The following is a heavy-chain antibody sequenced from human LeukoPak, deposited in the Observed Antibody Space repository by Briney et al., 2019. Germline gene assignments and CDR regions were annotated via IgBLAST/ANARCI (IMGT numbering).Heavy chain of an antibody. V-gene: IGHV1-24*01. J-gene: IGHJ4*02. CDR2: FDPEDGET. CDR1: GYTLTELS. CDR3: ATATYDSSGFKFDY. D-gene: IGHD3-22*01. Sequence: ASVKVSCKVSGYTLTELSMHWVRQAPGKGLEWMGGFDPEDGETIYAQKFQGRVTMTEDTSTDTAYMELSSLRPEDTAVYYCATATYDSSGFKFDYWGQGTLVTVSS.